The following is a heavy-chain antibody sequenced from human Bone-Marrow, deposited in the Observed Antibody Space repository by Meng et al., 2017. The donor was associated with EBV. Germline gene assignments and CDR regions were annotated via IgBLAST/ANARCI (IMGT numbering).Heavy chain of an antibody. D-gene: IGHD6-19*01. CDR3: ARVSIAVAGIGP. CDR2: INPSGGST. V-gene: IGHV1-46*01. Sequence: QVQRGQGGAEVKKPGASGKVSCKASGYTFTSYYMLWVRQAPGQGREWMGIINPSGGSTSYAQKCQGRVTMTRDTSTSTVYMELSSLRSEDTAVYYCARVSIAVAGIGPWGQGTLVTVSS. CDR1: GYTFTSYY. J-gene: IGHJ5*02.